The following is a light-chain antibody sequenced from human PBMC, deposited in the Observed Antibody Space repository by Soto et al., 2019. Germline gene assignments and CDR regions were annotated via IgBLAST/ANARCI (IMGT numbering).Light chain of an antibody. CDR2: GAS. V-gene: IGKV3-20*01. Sequence: EIVLTQSPGTLSLSPGERATLSCRASQSVRSSYLAWYQQKSGQAPRLLIYGASARPAGLPDRFSGSGSGTDFTLAISRLEPADLAVYYCQQYRDSLFTFRQGTKLEMK. CDR1: QSVRSSY. J-gene: IGKJ2*01. CDR3: QQYRDSLFT.